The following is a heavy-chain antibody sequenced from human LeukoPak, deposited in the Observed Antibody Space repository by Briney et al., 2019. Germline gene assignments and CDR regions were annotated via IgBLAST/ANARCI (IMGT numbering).Heavy chain of an antibody. J-gene: IGHJ1*01. V-gene: IGHV7-4-1*02. CDR3: ARARITMVRGVNPEYFQH. D-gene: IGHD3-10*01. CDR2: INTNTGNP. CDR1: GYTFTSYA. Sequence: ASVKVSCKASGYTFTSYAMNWVRQAPGQGLEWIGWINTNTGNPTYAQGFAGRFVFSLDTSVSTAYLQISSLKAEDTAVYYCARARITMVRGVNPEYFQHWGQGTLVTVSS.